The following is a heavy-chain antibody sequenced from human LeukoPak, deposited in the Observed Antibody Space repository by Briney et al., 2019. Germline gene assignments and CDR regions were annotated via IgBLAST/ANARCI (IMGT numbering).Heavy chain of an antibody. CDR3: AKAVEMATIGAFDI. CDR2: ISYDGSIK. CDR1: GFTFSSYA. D-gene: IGHD5-24*01. Sequence: GGSLRLSCAASGFTFSSYAMHWVRQAPGKGLEWVAAISYDGSIKYSADSVKGRFTISRDNSKNALYLQMDSLRAEDTAVYYCAKAVEMATIGAFDIWGQGTMVTVSS. J-gene: IGHJ3*02. V-gene: IGHV3-30*04.